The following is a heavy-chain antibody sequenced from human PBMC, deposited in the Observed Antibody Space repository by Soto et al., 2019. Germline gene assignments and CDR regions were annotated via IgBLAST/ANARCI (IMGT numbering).Heavy chain of an antibody. Sequence: GESLKISCKASGYSFTNYWIGWVRQMPGQGLEWMGIIYPRDSETRYSPSLQGQVTISADKSISTAYLQWSSLKASDTAMYYCARHYDGFDFWGPGTLVTVSS. CDR3: ARHYDGFDF. V-gene: IGHV5-51*01. CDR1: GYSFTNYW. J-gene: IGHJ3*01. CDR2: IYPRDSET.